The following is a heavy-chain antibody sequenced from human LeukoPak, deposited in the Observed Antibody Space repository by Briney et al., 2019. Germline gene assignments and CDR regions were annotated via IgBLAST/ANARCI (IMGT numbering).Heavy chain of an antibody. V-gene: IGHV4-34*01. D-gene: IGHD2-2*01. CDR3: ARGSSGGSSTSCYDY. J-gene: IGHJ4*02. CDR1: GGSFSGYY. Sequence: SETLSLTCAVYGGSFSGYYWSWIRQPPGKGLEWIGEINHSGSTNYNPSLKSRVTISVDTSKNQFSLKLSSVTAADTAVYYCARGSSGGSSTSCYDYWGQGTLVTVPS. CDR2: INHSGST.